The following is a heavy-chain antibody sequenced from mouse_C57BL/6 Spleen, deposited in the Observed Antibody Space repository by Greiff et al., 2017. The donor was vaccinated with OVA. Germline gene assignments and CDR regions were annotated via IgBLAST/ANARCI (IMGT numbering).Heavy chain of an antibody. CDR1: GYTFTDYY. V-gene: IGHV1-26*01. CDR3: ARTVYYYGSSPDY. J-gene: IGHJ2*01. Sequence: VQLKQSGPELVKPGASVKISCKASGYTFTDYYMNWVKQSHGKSLEWIGDINPNNGGTSYNQKFKGKATLTVDKSSSTAYMELRSLTSEDSAVYYCARTVYYYGSSPDYWGQGTTLTVSS. D-gene: IGHD1-1*01. CDR2: INPNNGGT.